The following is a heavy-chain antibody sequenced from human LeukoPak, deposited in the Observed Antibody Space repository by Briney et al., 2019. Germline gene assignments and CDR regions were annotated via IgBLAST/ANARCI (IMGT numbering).Heavy chain of an antibody. CDR2: IYSGGST. V-gene: IGHV3-66*01. CDR1: GFTVSSNY. J-gene: IGHJ4*02. D-gene: IGHD3-22*01. Sequence: GGSLRLSCAASGFTVSSNYMSWVRQAPGKGLEWVSVIYSGGSTYYADSVKGRFTISRDNSKNTLYLQMNSLRAEDTAVYYCAKSYYYDSSGYIRVPLGYWGQGTLVTVSS. CDR3: AKSYYYDSSGYIRVPLGY.